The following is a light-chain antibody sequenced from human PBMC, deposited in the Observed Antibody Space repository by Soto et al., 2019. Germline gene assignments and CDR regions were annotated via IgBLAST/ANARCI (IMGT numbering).Light chain of an antibody. V-gene: IGLV2-23*01. CDR2: EDI. Sequence: QAALTQPASVSGSPGQSITISCTGSSSDVGRYNLVSWYQQHPGKAPKLIMYEDIERPSGVSNRFSGSKSGNTASLTISGLQTEDEADYYCCSYAGGTSVVFGGGNKLTVL. CDR3: CSYAGGTSVV. J-gene: IGLJ2*01. CDR1: SSDVGRYNL.